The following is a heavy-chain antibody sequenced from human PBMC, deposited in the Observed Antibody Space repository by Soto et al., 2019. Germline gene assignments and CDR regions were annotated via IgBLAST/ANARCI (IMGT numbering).Heavy chain of an antibody. J-gene: IGHJ4*02. CDR3: ARDGMGQIDY. CDR1: GRTFISYA. D-gene: IGHD1-1*01. Sequence: ASVKVSCKACGRTFISYAISWVRQAPGQGLDWMGWISPNNGDTKYAQNLQGRFTMTTDTSTSTAYVEMGSLRSDDTATYYCARDGMGQIDYWGQGTLVTVSS. V-gene: IGHV1-18*01. CDR2: ISPNNGDT.